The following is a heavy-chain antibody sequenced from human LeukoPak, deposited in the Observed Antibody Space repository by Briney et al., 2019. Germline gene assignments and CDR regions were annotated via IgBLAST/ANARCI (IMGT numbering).Heavy chain of an antibody. D-gene: IGHD6-13*01. CDR1: GGSFSGYY. V-gene: IGHV4-34*01. CDR3: ARGGIADGGHQNWFAP. J-gene: IGHJ5*02. CDR2: INHSGST. Sequence: SETLSLTCAVYGGSFSGYYWSWIRQPPGKGLEWIGEINHSGSTNYNPSLKSRVTISVDTSKNQFSLKLSSVTAADTAVYYCARGGIADGGHQNWFAPWGQGTLVTVSS.